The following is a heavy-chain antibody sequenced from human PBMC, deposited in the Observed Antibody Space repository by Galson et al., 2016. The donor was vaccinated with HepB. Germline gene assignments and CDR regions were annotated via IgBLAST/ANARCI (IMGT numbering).Heavy chain of an antibody. V-gene: IGHV4-39*01. Sequence: ETLSLTCTVSGDSIISTSYYWAVIRQPPGKGLEWIGTIYYSGTTYYNPSVKSRLTLSVDTSQSQFSPRLNSVTAADTAVYFCARQSIQWGYSDFWGQGALITVSS. D-gene: IGHD3-22*01. J-gene: IGHJ4*02. CDR3: ARQSIQWGYSDF. CDR1: GDSIISTSYY. CDR2: IYYSGTT.